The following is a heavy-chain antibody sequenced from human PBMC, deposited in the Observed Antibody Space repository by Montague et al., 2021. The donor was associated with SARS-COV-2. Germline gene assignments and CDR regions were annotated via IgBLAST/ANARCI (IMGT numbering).Heavy chain of an antibody. CDR3: ARWDPQTLTLIGLRGKSASDY. D-gene: IGHD4-23*01. Sequence: SETLSLTCAVYGGSFSDYYWTWIRQSPGKGLEWIAEINHSGTTNYNFNPSLRSRVTISVDTSKSQFSLKLSSVTAADTVVYYCARWDPQTLTLIGLRGKSASDYWGQGTLVTVSS. J-gene: IGHJ4*02. CDR2: INHSGTT. V-gene: IGHV4-34*01. CDR1: GGSFSDYY.